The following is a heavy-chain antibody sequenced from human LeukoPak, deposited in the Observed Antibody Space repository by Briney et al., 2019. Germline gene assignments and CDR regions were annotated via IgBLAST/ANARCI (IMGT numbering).Heavy chain of an antibody. Sequence: GGSLRLSCAASGFTFSSYGMHWVRQAPGKGLEWVAVISYDGSNKYYADSVKGRFTISRDNSKNTLYLQMNSLRAEDTAVYYCAKVGYYDAFDIWGQGTMVTVSS. CDR3: AKVGYYDAFDI. J-gene: IGHJ3*02. D-gene: IGHD5-18*01. CDR2: ISYDGSNK. V-gene: IGHV3-30*18. CDR1: GFTFSSYG.